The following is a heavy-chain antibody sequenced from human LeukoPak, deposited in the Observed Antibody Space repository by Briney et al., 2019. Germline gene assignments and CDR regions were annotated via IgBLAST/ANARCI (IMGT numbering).Heavy chain of an antibody. J-gene: IGHJ4*02. D-gene: IGHD5-12*01. CDR3: VREIWWRFDY. Sequence: PGGSLRLSCSASGFNFINHYMSWVRQAPGKGLECLAKIKPDGSEKYYVDSVKGRLTISRDNSKNSLFLHLNSLRAEDTAVYYCVREIWWRFDYWGQGSLVTVSS. CDR2: IKPDGSEK. V-gene: IGHV3-7*01. CDR1: GFNFINHY.